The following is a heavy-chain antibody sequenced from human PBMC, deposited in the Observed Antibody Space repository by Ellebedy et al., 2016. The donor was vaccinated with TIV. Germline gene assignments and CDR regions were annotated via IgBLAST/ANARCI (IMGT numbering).Heavy chain of an antibody. D-gene: IGHD2-2*01. CDR2: ISTSGRTI. CDR3: ARDARFIDQQHNWFDP. Sequence: LSLTCAASGFTFSDYYMSWIRQAPGKGLEWVSYISTSGRTIYYADSVKGRFTISRDNAKNSLYLQMKSLRAEDTAVYYCARDARFIDQQHNWFDPWGQGTLVTVSS. V-gene: IGHV3-11*01. J-gene: IGHJ5*02. CDR1: GFTFSDYY.